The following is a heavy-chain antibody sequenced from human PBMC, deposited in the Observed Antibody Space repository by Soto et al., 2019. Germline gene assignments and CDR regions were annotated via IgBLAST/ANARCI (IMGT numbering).Heavy chain of an antibody. J-gene: IGHJ4*02. CDR3: VRENEMAGATSAFEY. Sequence: EVQLVESGGGLVKPGGSLRVSCAASGFRFNSYSMNWVRQAPQKGLEWVSLIDARSNYIYYADSVKGRFTISRDNARNSLYLQMDSLRVEDTAVYYCVRENEMAGATSAFEYWGQGTSVTVSS. D-gene: IGHD1-26*01. V-gene: IGHV3-21*02. CDR1: GFRFNSYS. CDR2: IDARSNYI.